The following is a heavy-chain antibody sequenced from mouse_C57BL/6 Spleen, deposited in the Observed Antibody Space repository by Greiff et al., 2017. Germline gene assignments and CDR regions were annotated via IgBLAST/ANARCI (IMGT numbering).Heavy chain of an antibody. D-gene: IGHD2-1*01. CDR1: GYSFTDYN. CDR3: ARSIYYGNYEYFDV. V-gene: IGHV1-39*01. Sequence: VQLKQSGPELVKPGASVKISCKASGYSFTDYNMNWVKQSNGKSLEWIGVINPNYGTTSYNQKFKGKATLTVDQSSSTAYMQLNSLTSEDSAVYYCARSIYYGNYEYFDVWGTGTTVTVSS. CDR2: INPNYGTT. J-gene: IGHJ1*03.